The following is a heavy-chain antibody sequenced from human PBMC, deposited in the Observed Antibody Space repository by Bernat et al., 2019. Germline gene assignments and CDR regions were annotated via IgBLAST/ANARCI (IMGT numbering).Heavy chain of an antibody. CDR2: FDPEDGET. V-gene: IGHV1-24*01. D-gene: IGHD3-22*01. CDR3: ATDPLYYYESSGYDFDY. Sequence: QVQLVQSGAEVKKPGASVKVSCKVSGYTLTELSMHWVRQAPGKGLEWMGGFDPEDGETIYAQKFQGRVTMTEDTSTDPAYMGLSSLRSEDTAVYYCATDPLYYYESSGYDFDYWGQGTLVTVSS. J-gene: IGHJ4*02. CDR1: GYTLTELS.